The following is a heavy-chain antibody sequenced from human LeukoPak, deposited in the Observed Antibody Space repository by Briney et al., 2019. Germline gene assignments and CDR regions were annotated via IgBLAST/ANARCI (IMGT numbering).Heavy chain of an antibody. J-gene: IGHJ4*02. Sequence: GASVKVSCKASGYTFTGYYLHWVRQAPGQGLEWMGWINPNSGVTNSAQKFQDRVTMTRDTSISTAYMELTWLRSEDTAVYYCARESLPDYYDSSGYYFYFDYWGQGTLVTVSS. CDR2: INPNSGVT. CDR1: GYTFTGYY. CDR3: ARESLPDYYDSSGYYFYFDY. D-gene: IGHD3-22*01. V-gene: IGHV1-2*02.